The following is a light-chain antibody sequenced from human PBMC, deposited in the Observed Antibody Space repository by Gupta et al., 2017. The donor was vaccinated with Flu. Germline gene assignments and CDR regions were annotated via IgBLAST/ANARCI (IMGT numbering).Light chain of an antibody. CDR3: QSYDSSNQV. J-gene: IGLJ3*02. CDR1: SGSIASNY. CDR2: EYN. Sequence: NFMLTQPHSVSESPGKTVTISCTRSSGSIASNYVQWYQQRPGSAPNTLIYEYNKRHSGVPARFSGSTDSSSNSASLTVAGLKTEDEADYYGQSYDSSNQVFGGGTKLTVL. V-gene: IGLV6-57*03.